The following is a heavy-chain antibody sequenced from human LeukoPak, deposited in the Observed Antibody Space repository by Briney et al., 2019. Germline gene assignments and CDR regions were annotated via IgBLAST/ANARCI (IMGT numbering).Heavy chain of an antibody. CDR1: GYTFTNYG. V-gene: IGHV1-18*01. Sequence: ASVKVSCKASGYTFTNYGISWVRQAPGQGLEWMAWVSTYDHDTNYAQKFRGRVTMTTDTSASTAYMELRSLGSDDTAVYYCVRDYFCSGGTCDDCFDPWGQGTLVTVSS. CDR3: VRDYFCSGGTCDDCFDP. J-gene: IGHJ5*02. CDR2: VSTYDHDT. D-gene: IGHD2-15*01.